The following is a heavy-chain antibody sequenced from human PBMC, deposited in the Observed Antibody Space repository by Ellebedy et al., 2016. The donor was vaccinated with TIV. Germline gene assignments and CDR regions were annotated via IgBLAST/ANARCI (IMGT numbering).Heavy chain of an antibody. Sequence: GESLKISCAASGFSFSDYYMSWIRQTPGKGLEWVSYISSSGSYTNYADSVKGRFTISRDNSKNTVYLQMNSLRAEDTAVYYCARSPYDSWFHWGQGTLVTVSS. D-gene: IGHD3-10*01. V-gene: IGHV3-11*03. CDR1: GFSFSDYY. CDR2: ISSSGSYT. CDR3: ARSPYDSWFH. J-gene: IGHJ4*02.